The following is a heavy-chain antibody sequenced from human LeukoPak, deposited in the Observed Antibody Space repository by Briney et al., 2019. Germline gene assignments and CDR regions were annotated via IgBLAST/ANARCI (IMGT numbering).Heavy chain of an antibody. CDR2: IYYSGST. CDR1: GGSISSGDYY. D-gene: IGHD6-19*01. Sequence: PSQTLSLTCTVSGGSISSGDYYWSWIRQPPGKGLEWIGYIYYSGSTYYNPSLKSRVTISVDTSKNQLSLKLSSVTAADTAVYYCARVSSSGWYVDYWGQGTLVTVSS. CDR3: ARVSSSGWYVDY. J-gene: IGHJ4*02. V-gene: IGHV4-30-4*08.